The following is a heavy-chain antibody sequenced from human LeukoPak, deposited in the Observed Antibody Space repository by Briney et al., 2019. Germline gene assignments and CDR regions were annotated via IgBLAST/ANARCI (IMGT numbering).Heavy chain of an antibody. CDR3: ARESYSNYASFDY. D-gene: IGHD4-4*01. J-gene: IGHJ4*02. CDR2: ISSSSSYI. Sequence: PGGSLRLSCAASGFTFSGYSMNWVRQAPGKGLEWVSSISSSSSYIYYADSVKGRFTISRDNAKNSLYLQMNSLRAEDTAVYYCARESYSNYASFDYWGQGTLVTVSS. V-gene: IGHV3-21*01. CDR1: GFTFSGYS.